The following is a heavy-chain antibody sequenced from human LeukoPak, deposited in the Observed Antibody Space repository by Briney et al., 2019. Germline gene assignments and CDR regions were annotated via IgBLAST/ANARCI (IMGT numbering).Heavy chain of an antibody. CDR1: GFTFSSYA. D-gene: IGHD1-7*01. V-gene: IGHV3-23*01. Sequence: GGSLRLSCAASGFTFSSYAMSWVRRAPGKGLEWVSAISGSGGSTYYADSVKGRFTISRDNSKNTLYLQMNSLRAEDTAVYYCAKCRGLSLELLDAFDIWGQRTMVTVSS. CDR3: AKCRGLSLELLDAFDI. CDR2: ISGSGGST. J-gene: IGHJ3*02.